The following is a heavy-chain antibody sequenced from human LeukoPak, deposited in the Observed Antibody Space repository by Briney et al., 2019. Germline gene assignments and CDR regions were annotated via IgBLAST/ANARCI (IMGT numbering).Heavy chain of an antibody. J-gene: IGHJ3*02. CDR3: ARDFIAVGESHAFDI. CDR1: GYTFTGYS. V-gene: IGHV1-2*02. D-gene: IGHD6-19*01. CDR2: INPNSGVT. Sequence: ASVKVSCKASGYTFTGYSMHWVRQAPGQGLEWMGWINPNSGVTNYAQKLQGRVTMTTDTSTSTAYMELRSLRSDDTAVYYCARDFIAVGESHAFDIWGQGTMVTVSS.